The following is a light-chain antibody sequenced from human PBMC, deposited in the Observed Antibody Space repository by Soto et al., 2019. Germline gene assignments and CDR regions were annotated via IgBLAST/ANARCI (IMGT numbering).Light chain of an antibody. Sequence: QSALTQPPSASGSPGQSVTISCTGTSSDVGGYNYVTWYQQHPGKAPKLLICEVSKRPSGVSDRFSGSKSGNTASLTVSCLQAEDEADYYCSAYVGSNNHWVFGGGTKLTVL. CDR2: EVS. J-gene: IGLJ3*02. V-gene: IGLV2-8*01. CDR1: SSDVGGYNY. CDR3: SAYVGSNNHWV.